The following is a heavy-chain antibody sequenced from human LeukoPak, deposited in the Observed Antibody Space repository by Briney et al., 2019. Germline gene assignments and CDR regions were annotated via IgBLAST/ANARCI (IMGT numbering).Heavy chain of an antibody. Sequence: GGSLRLSCAASGFTFSSYAMSWVRQAPGKGLEWVSGISGSGTSTYYADSVKGRFTISRDNSKNTLYLQMSSLRAEDTAVYYCAKGQNYYDGSGYYSTDYWGQGTPVTVSS. CDR2: ISGSGTST. V-gene: IGHV3-23*01. CDR1: GFTFSSYA. D-gene: IGHD3-22*01. CDR3: AKGQNYYDGSGYYSTDY. J-gene: IGHJ4*02.